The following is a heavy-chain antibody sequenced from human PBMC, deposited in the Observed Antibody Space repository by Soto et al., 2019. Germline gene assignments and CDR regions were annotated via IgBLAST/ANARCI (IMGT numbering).Heavy chain of an antibody. J-gene: IGHJ3*02. Sequence: QVQLQQWGAGLLKPSETLSLTCAVFGGSVNSGNYYWSWIRQPPGKGLEWIGEMSHSGGTHFNPSLKRRVTISVDTSKIQFSLKMSAVTAADTVLYYCARVERGTATTVVDAFDIWGPGTMVTVSS. D-gene: IGHD1-1*01. V-gene: IGHV4-34*01. CDR2: MSHSGGT. CDR3: ARVERGTATTVVDAFDI. CDR1: GGSVNSGNYY.